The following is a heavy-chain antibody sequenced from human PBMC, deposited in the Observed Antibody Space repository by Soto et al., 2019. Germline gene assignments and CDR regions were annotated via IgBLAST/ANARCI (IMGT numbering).Heavy chain of an antibody. CDR2: ISGSGGST. J-gene: IGHJ5*02. Sequence: GGSLRLSCAASGFTFSSYAMSWVRQAPGKGLEWVSAISGSGGSTYYADSVKGRFTISRDNSKNTLYLQMNSLRAEDTAVYYCAKARMANVDTAMGVPWGQGTLVTVSS. D-gene: IGHD5-18*01. CDR3: AKARMANVDTAMGVP. CDR1: GFTFSSYA. V-gene: IGHV3-23*01.